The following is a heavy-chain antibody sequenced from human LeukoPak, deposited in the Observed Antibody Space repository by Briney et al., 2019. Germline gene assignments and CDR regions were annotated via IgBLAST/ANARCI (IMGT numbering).Heavy chain of an antibody. V-gene: IGHV1-58*01. CDR1: GFTFTSSA. Sequence: SVKVSCKASGFTFTSSAVQWVRQARGQRLEWIGWIVVGSGNTNYAQKFQERVTITRNMSTSTAYMELSSLRSEDTAVYYCAADGATGRGDYWGQGTLVTVSS. D-gene: IGHD1-1*01. CDR2: IVVGSGNT. CDR3: AADGATGRGDY. J-gene: IGHJ4*02.